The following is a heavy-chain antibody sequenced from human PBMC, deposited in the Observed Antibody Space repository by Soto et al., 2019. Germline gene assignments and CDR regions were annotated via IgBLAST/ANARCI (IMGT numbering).Heavy chain of an antibody. CDR3: ARAHGPYYDSSYYGLARNYFDY. CDR2: ISFDGTNK. V-gene: IGHV3-30-3*01. D-gene: IGHD3-22*01. CDR1: GFTFSSHA. Sequence: GESLRLSCAATGFTFSSHAMNWVRQAPGKGLEWVSVISFDGTNKYYAESVRGRYTISRDNSKNVLYLDMNSLRPDDTAIYYCARAHGPYYDSSYYGLARNYFDYWGQGALVTVSS. J-gene: IGHJ4*02.